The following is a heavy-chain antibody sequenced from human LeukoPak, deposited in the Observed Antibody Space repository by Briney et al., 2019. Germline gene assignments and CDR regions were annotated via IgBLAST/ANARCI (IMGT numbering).Heavy chain of an antibody. Sequence: GESLRLSCVASGFNFSSYWLHWVRQAPGKGLVWVSRINSDGSSTSYAVSVKGRFTISRDNANNALYLQMNSLRAEDTAVYYCARGAGGYSYGWGQGTLVTVSS. CDR1: GFNFSSYW. CDR2: INSDGSST. D-gene: IGHD5-18*01. J-gene: IGHJ4*02. CDR3: ARGAGGYSYG. V-gene: IGHV3-74*01.